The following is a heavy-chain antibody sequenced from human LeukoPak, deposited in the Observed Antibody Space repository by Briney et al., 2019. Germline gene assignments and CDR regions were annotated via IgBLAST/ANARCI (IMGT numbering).Heavy chain of an antibody. CDR3: TRRVDSTRWFDP. V-gene: IGHV3-74*01. CDR2: INGDGTST. J-gene: IGHJ5*02. D-gene: IGHD1-1*01. Sequence: GGSLRLSCSVSGFTFSNYFMHWVRQAPGEGLVWVSRINGDGTSTIYADSVKGRFTISRDNAKNTLYLQVNSLRAEDTAIYYCTRRVDSTRWFDPWGQGTLVSVSS. CDR1: GFTFSNYF.